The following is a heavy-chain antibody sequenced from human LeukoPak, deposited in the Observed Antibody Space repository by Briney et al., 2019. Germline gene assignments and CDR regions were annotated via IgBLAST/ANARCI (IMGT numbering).Heavy chain of an antibody. V-gene: IGHV3-53*01. CDR1: GFTVSSNY. J-gene: IGHJ4*02. CDR3: ARGSQQLVIDY. Sequence: PGGSLRLSCAASGFTVSSNYMSWVRQAPGKGLEWVSFIYSGGSTYFADSVKGRFTISRDNSKNTLYLQMNSLRAEDTAVYYCARGSQQLVIDYWGQGTLVTVSS. D-gene: IGHD6-13*01. CDR2: IYSGGST.